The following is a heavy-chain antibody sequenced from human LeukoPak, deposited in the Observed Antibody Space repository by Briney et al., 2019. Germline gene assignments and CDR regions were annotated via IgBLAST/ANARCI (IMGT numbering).Heavy chain of an antibody. V-gene: IGHV3-73*01. Sequence: GGSLKLACAASGFSFSGSAMHWVRQASGKGLEWVGRIRSKAKSYATEYAASVKGRFSISRDDSKNTAFLQMDSLKTEDTAVYYCVAYSISGGYVYWGQGTLVTVSS. CDR3: VAYSISGGYVY. J-gene: IGHJ4*02. CDR1: GFSFSGSA. CDR2: IRSKAKSYAT. D-gene: IGHD5-12*01.